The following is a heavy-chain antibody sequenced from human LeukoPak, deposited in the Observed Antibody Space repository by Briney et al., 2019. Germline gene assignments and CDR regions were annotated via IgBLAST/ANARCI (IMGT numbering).Heavy chain of an antibody. D-gene: IGHD6-13*01. Sequence: GGSLRLSCAASGFTFSSYSMNWVRQAPGKGLEWVSYISSSSSYIYYADSVKGRFTISRDNTKNSLYLQMNSLRPGDTAVYYCARGAQNVAAADNWFDPWGQGTLVTVSS. J-gene: IGHJ5*02. CDR1: GFTFSSYS. CDR3: ARGAQNVAAADNWFDP. CDR2: ISSSSSYI. V-gene: IGHV3-21*05.